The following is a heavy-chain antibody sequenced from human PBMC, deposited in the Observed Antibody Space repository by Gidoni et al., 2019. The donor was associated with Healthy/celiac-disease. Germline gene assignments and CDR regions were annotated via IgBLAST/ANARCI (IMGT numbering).Heavy chain of an antibody. J-gene: IGHJ6*02. CDR3: AKGAAAGLYYYYGMDV. Sequence: EVQLLESGGGLVQPGGCMRLSCAASGFTFSSYAMSWVRKAPGKGLEWVSAISGSCGSTYYADSVKGRFTISRDNSKNTLYLQMNSLRAEDTAVYYCAKGAAAGLYYYYGMDVWGQGTTVTVSS. CDR1: GFTFSSYA. CDR2: ISGSCGST. V-gene: IGHV3-23*01. D-gene: IGHD6-13*01.